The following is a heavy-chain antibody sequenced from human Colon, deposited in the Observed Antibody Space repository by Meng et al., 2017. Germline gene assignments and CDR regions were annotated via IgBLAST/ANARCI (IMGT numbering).Heavy chain of an antibody. CDR3: ARDLGQPLVDWYFDL. CDR1: GFTFSSYE. CDR2: ISSSGDTI. D-gene: IGHD6-13*01. Sequence: GESLKISCAASGFTFSSYEMNWVRQAPGKGLEWVAYISSSGDTIYHADSLKGRFTISRDNAKNSLYLQMNNLRVEDTAVYYCARDLGQPLVDWYFDLWGHGTLVT. J-gene: IGHJ2*01. V-gene: IGHV3-48*03.